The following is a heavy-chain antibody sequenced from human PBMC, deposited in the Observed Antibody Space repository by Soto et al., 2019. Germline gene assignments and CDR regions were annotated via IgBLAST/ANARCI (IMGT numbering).Heavy chain of an antibody. CDR3: IPGIEAAGP. V-gene: IGHV3-73*01. CDR1: GFTFSGSA. D-gene: IGHD6-13*01. J-gene: IGHJ5*02. CDR2: IRSEANSYAT. Sequence: EVQLVESGGGLVQPGGSLKLSCEASGFTFSGSAMHWVRQASGKGLEWVGRIRSEANSYATAYAASVKGRFTISRDDSKNKAYLQMNSLKTEDTAVYYCIPGIEAAGPWGQGTLVTVSS.